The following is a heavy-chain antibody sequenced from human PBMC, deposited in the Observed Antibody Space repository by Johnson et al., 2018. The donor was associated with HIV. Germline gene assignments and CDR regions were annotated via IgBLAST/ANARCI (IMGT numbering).Heavy chain of an antibody. J-gene: IGHJ3*01. CDR3: ARDAGENAFDF. D-gene: IGHD7-27*01. CDR2: ISSSGSTI. Sequence: QVQLVESGGGVVQPGRSLRLSCAASGFTFSDYYMSWIRQAPGKGLEWVSYISSSGSTIYYADSVKGRFTISRDNAKNSLYLQMSSLRAEDTALYYCARDAGENAFDFWGQGTMVTVSS. V-gene: IGHV3-11*01. CDR1: GFTFSDYY.